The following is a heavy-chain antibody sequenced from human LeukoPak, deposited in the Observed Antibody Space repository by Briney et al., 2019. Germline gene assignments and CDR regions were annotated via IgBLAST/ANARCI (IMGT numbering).Heavy chain of an antibody. D-gene: IGHD3-10*01. V-gene: IGHV1-46*01. CDR3: ARARFRGSGSYGKLHWFDP. CDR1: GYTFTSYY. J-gene: IGHJ5*02. CDR2: INPSGGST. Sequence: GASVKISCKASGYTFTSYYMHWVRQAPGQGLEWMGIINPSGGSTSYAQKFQGRVTMTRDMSTSTVYMELSSLRSEDTAVYYCARARFRGSGSYGKLHWFDPWGQGTLVTVSS.